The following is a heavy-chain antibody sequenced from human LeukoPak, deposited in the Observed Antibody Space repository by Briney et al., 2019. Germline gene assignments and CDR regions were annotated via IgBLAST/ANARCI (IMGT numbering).Heavy chain of an antibody. CDR2: IKKDGSEK. V-gene: IGHV3-7*01. D-gene: IGHD5-18*01. CDR1: GFTLSSYE. Sequence: GGSLRLSCIASGFTLSSYEMSWIRQAPGKGLEWVANIKKDGSEKYYVDSVKGRFTISKKSLYLQMNSLRAEDTAVYYCARHLSGVTGYTYGRGIDYWGQGTLVTVSS. J-gene: IGHJ4*02. CDR3: ARHLSGVTGYTYGRGIDY.